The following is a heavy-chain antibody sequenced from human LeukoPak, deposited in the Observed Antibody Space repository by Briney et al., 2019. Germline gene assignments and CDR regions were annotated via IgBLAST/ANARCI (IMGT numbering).Heavy chain of an antibody. Sequence: PGGSLRLSCAVSGFTPRSYEMNWVRQAPGKGLEWVSGTSGSGRSIHYADSVKGRFTISRDNSKNTLYLQMNSLRADDTAVYYCAKDMNSWRDGSGLGDYFDYWGQGTLVTVSS. CDR2: TSGSGRSI. CDR1: GFTPRSYE. CDR3: AKDMNSWRDGSGLGDYFDY. V-gene: IGHV3-23*01. D-gene: IGHD6-19*01. J-gene: IGHJ4*02.